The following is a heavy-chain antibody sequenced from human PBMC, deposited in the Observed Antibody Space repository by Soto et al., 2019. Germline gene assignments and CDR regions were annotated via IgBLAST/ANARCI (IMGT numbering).Heavy chain of an antibody. CDR1: GGSISSGGYY. J-gene: IGHJ6*02. CDR3: ARGGYYYYYGVDV. V-gene: IGHV4-31*03. Sequence: SETLSLTCTVSGGSISSGGYYWSWIRQHPGKGLEWIGYIYHSGSTYCNPSLKSRVTISMDTSKNQFSLKLSSVTAADTAVYYCARGGYYYYYGVDVWGQGTAVTVSS. CDR2: IYHSGST.